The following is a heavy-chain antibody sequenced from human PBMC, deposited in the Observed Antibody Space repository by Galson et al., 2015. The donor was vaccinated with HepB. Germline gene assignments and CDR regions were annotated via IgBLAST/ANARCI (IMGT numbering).Heavy chain of an antibody. Sequence: GKGLEWVANIKHDGSEKYYVDSVRGRFTISRDNAKNSLYLQLDSLRAGDTAVYYCATFRVAGRYFDYWGQGTLVTVSS. CDR2: IKHDGSEK. CDR3: ATFRVAGRYFDY. D-gene: IGHD6-19*01. J-gene: IGHJ4*02. V-gene: IGHV3-7*03.